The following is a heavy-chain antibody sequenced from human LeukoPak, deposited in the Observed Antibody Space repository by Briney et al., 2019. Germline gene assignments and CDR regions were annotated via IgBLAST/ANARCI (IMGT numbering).Heavy chain of an antibody. CDR1: GGSFSGYY. V-gene: IGHV4-34*01. J-gene: IGHJ5*02. Sequence: PSETLSLTCAVYGGSFSGYYWSWIRQPPGKGLEWIGEINHSGSTNYNPSLKSRVTISVDTSKNQFSLKLSSVTAADTAVYYCARAQYYYGWGSYYTFWGTSVWFAPGGREPLATVSS. CDR2: INHSGST. CDR3: ARAQYYYGWGSYYTFWGTSVWFAP. D-gene: IGHD3-10*01.